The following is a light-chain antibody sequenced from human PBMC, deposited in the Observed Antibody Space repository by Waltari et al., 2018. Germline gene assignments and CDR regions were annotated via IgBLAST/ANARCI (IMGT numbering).Light chain of an antibody. V-gene: IGLV3-21*03. CDR3: QVWDSSSDHVV. J-gene: IGLJ2*01. CDR2: EDS. CDR1: NIGSKS. Sequence: SYVLTQPPSVSVAPGKTARITCGGNNIGSKSVHWYQQKPGQAPVLVVDEDSDRPSGIPERFSGSNSGNTATLTISRVEAGDEADYYCQVWDSSSDHVVFGGGTKLTVL.